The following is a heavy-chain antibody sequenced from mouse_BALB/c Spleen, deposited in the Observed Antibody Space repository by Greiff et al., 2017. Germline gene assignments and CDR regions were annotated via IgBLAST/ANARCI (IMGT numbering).Heavy chain of an antibody. CDR2: IWAGGST. V-gene: IGHV2-9*02. CDR1: GFSLTSYG. J-gene: IGHJ3*01. D-gene: IGHD2-1*01. CDR3: ARAPYGNSPWFAY. Sequence: QVQLKESGPGLVAPSQSLSITCTVSGFSLTSYGVHWVRQPPGKGLEWLGVIWAGGSTNYNSALMSRLSISKDNSKSQVFLKMNSLQTDDTAMYYCARAPYGNSPWFAYWGQGTLVTVSA.